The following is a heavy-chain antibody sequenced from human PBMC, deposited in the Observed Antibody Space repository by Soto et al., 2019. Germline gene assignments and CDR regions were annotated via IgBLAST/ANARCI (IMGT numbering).Heavy chain of an antibody. J-gene: IGHJ3*02. CDR1: GYTLTNYG. Sequence: ASVKVSCKASGYTLTNYGVTWVRQAPGQGLEWLGRVTPYKADTNSAQNLQGRVTMATDTSTNTAYLELRSLRSDDTAVYFCATDGPSNSGNLYAFDICGQGTMVTVSS. CDR3: ATDGPSNSGNLYAFDI. CDR2: VTPYKADT. V-gene: IGHV1-18*04. D-gene: IGHD5-12*01.